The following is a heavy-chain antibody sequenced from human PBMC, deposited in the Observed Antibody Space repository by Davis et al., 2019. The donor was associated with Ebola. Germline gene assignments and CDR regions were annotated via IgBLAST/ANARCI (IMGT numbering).Heavy chain of an antibody. J-gene: IGHJ4*02. D-gene: IGHD5-24*01. Sequence: MPGGSLRLSCTVSGGSISSYYWSWIRQPPGKGLEWIGYIYYSGSTNYNPSLKSRVTISVDTSKNQFSLKLSSVTAADTAVYYCARVSDGLDGWDQGTLVTVSS. CDR1: GGSISSYY. CDR3: ARVSDGLDG. CDR2: IYYSGST. V-gene: IGHV4-59*01.